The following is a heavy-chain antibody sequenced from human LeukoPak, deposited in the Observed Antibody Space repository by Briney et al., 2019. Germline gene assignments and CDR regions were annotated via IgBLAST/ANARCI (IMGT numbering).Heavy chain of an antibody. CDR1: VGTFISYA. Sequence: SVTVSCAASVGTFISYAISWVRQAPGQGREWVGRIIPILGIANYAQKFQGRVTITPDKSTSTAYMELSSLRSEDTAVYYCARSNEATIPIEPPGDYWGQGTLVTVSS. V-gene: IGHV1-69*10. D-gene: IGHD3-3*01. CDR2: IIPILGIA. J-gene: IGHJ4*02. CDR3: ARSNEATIPIEPPGDY.